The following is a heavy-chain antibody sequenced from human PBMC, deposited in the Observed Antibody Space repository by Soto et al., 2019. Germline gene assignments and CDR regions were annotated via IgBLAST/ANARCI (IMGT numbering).Heavy chain of an antibody. CDR1: GDTFGRNA. Sequence: ASVKVSFKASGDTFGRNAIHWVRPAPGQGLEWMGGIIPMFPTTNYAQKFKGRLTINADKSTSTAYMEMSSLRSEDTAVYYCARDGDSADYGYWGQGTLVTVSS. V-gene: IGHV1-69*06. CDR2: IIPMFPTT. D-gene: IGHD2-21*01. J-gene: IGHJ4*02. CDR3: ARDGDSADYGY.